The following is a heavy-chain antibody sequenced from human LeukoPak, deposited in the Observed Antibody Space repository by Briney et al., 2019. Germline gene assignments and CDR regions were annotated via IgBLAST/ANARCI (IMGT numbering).Heavy chain of an antibody. CDR2: IYYSGST. CDR1: GGSFSSSSYS. J-gene: IGHJ3*02. D-gene: IGHD2-2*01. Sequence: PSETLSLTCTVSGGSFSSSSYSWGWIRQPPGKGLEWIGSIYYSGSTYYNPSLKSRVTISVDTSKNQFSLKLSSVTAAVTAVYYCARSDCSSTSCYAFDIWGQGTMVTVSS. CDR3: ARSDCSSTSCYAFDI. V-gene: IGHV4-39*01.